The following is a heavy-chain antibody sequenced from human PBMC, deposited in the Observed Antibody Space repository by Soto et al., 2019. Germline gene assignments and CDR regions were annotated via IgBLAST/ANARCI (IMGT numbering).Heavy chain of an antibody. CDR2: INAHSGGT. D-gene: IGHD6-6*01. CDR1: GFSFTGYY. CDR3: AKDLTRQLAYWLDP. V-gene: IGHV1-2*02. Sequence: ASVKVSCKASGFSFTGYYIHWLRQAPGQGLEWMGWINAHSGGTEYAQKFQGRVTLTRDTSIATAYLTLTSLTSDDTALYYCAKDLTRQLAYWLDPWGQGTKVSVSS. J-gene: IGHJ5*02.